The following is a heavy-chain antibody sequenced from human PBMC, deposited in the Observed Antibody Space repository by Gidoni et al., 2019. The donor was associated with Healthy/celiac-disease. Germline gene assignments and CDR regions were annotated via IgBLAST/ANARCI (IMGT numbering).Heavy chain of an antibody. V-gene: IGHV4-59*01. CDR2: IYYSGST. CDR1: GGSISSYY. J-gene: IGHJ4*02. Sequence: QVQLQESGPGLVKPSETLSLTCTVSGGSISSYYWSWIRQPPGKGLEWIGYIYYSGSTNYNPSLKSRVTISVDTSKNQFSLKLSSVTAADTAVYYCARMGIIAAADNWGQGTLVTVSS. D-gene: IGHD6-13*01. CDR3: ARMGIIAAADN.